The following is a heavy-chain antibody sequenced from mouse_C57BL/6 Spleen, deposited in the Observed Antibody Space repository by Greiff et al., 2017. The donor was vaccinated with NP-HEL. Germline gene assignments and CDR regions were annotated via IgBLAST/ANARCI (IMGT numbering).Heavy chain of an antibody. D-gene: IGHD1-1*01. CDR1: GYAFTNYL. V-gene: IGHV1-54*01. J-gene: IGHJ2*01. CDR2: INPGSGGT. Sequence: VKLMESGAELVRPGTSVKVSCKASGYAFTNYLIEWVKQRPGQGLEWIGVINPGSGGTNYNEKFKGKATLTADKSSSTAYMQLSSLTSEDSAVYFCAITTVVARYYFDYWGQGTTLTVSS. CDR3: AITTVVARYYFDY.